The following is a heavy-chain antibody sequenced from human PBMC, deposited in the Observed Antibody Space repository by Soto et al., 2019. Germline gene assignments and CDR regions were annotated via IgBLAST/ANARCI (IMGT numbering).Heavy chain of an antibody. D-gene: IGHD3-22*01. J-gene: IGHJ1*01. CDR1: NFTFHYAW. Sequence: GGSLRLSCVASNFTFHYAWMSWVRQSPGKGLEWVGRIKAIAYGGTTDYAAPVKGRFTISRDDSRNTLFLEMDSLRTEDTARYFCVTDDTSGYHFQYWGQGTLVTVSS. V-gene: IGHV3-15*01. CDR3: VTDDTSGYHFQY. CDR2: IKAIAYGGTT.